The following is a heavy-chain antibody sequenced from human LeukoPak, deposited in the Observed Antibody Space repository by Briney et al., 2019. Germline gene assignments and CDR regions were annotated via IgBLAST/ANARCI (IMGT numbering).Heavy chain of an antibody. D-gene: IGHD6-19*01. CDR2: IYYSGST. J-gene: IGHJ6*03. CDR3: ARGSSGWYGYYYYMDV. V-gene: IGHV4-39*07. CDR1: GGSISSSSYY. Sequence: SETLSLTCTVPGGSISSSSYYWGWIRQPPGKGLEWIVSIYYSGSTYYNPSLKSRFTISVDTAKSQFSLKLSSVTAADTAVYYCARGSSGWYGYYYYMDVWGKGTTVTVSS.